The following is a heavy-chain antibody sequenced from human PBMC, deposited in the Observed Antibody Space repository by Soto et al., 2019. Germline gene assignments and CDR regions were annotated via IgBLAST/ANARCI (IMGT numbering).Heavy chain of an antibody. D-gene: IGHD6-19*01. CDR2: IHSGDST. CDR3: ARESLAVAGSLAGMDV. V-gene: IGHV3-53*01. J-gene: IGHJ6*02. CDR1: GFTVSSKY. Sequence: EVQLVESGGGLIQPGGSLRLSCAASGFTVSSKYMSWVRQAPGKGLEWVSVIHSGDSTYYADSVKGRFTISRDNSKNTLYLQMNSLRDEDTAVYYCARESLAVAGSLAGMDVWGQGTTVTVS.